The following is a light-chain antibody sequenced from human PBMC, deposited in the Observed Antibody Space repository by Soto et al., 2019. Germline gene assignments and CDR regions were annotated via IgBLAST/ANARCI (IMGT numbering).Light chain of an antibody. V-gene: IGKV1-5*01. J-gene: IGKJ1*01. CDR2: DAS. CDR1: QSISSW. CDR3: QQYNSYWT. Sequence: DIQMTQSPSTLSASVGDRVAITFRASQSISSWLAWYQQKPGKAPKLLIYDASSLESGVPSRFSGSGSGTEFTLTISSLQPHDFATYYCQQYNSYWTFGQGTKVDI.